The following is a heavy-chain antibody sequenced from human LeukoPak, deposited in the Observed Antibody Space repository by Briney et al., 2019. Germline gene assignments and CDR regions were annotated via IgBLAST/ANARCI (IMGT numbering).Heavy chain of an antibody. Sequence: SETLSLTCTVSGYSISSGYYWGWIRQPPGKGLEWIGSIYYSGSTYYSPSLKSRVTISLDTSRNQFSLKLNSVTAADTAVYYCAKSNGYGLVDIWGQGTMVTVSS. CDR3: AKSNGYGLVDI. CDR1: GYSISSGYY. V-gene: IGHV4-38-2*02. D-gene: IGHD3-10*01. CDR2: IYYSGST. J-gene: IGHJ3*02.